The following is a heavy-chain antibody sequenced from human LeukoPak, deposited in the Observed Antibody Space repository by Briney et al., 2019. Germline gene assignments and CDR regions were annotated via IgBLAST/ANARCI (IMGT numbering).Heavy chain of an antibody. CDR1: GYTFTSYD. V-gene: IGHV1-8*01. CDR2: INPNSGNT. CDR3: ARGRDGAGDYYYYMEV. Sequence: ASVKVSCKGSGYTFTSYDINWVRQATGQGLEWMGWINPNSGNTGYAQKFQGRVTMTRNTSISKAYMELSSLRSEDTAVYYCARGRDGAGDYYYYMEVWGKGTTVTVSS. J-gene: IGHJ6*03. D-gene: IGHD6-19*01.